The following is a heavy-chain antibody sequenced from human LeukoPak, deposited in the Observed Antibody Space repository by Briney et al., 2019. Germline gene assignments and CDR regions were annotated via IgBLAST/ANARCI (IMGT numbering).Heavy chain of an antibody. CDR2: IIPIFSTA. Sequence: ASVKVSCKASGYTFTGYYIHWVRQAPGQGLEWMGGIIPIFSTANYAQKFQGRVTITADESTSTAYMELSSLRSEDTAVYYCARDLRPIAAAGTNYYYMDVWGKGTTVTISS. CDR1: GYTFTGYY. J-gene: IGHJ6*03. CDR3: ARDLRPIAAAGTNYYYMDV. D-gene: IGHD6-13*01. V-gene: IGHV1-69*13.